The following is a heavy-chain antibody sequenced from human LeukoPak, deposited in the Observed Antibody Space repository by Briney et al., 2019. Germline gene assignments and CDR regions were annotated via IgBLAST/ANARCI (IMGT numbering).Heavy chain of an antibody. J-gene: IGHJ4*02. CDR3: ARVNGDTVIPPFDY. CDR1: GESFSGYY. V-gene: IGHV4-34*01. CDR2: INHSGST. D-gene: IGHD5-18*01. Sequence: SETLSLTCAVYGESFSGYYWSWIRQPPGKGLEWIGEINHSGSTNYNPSLKSRVTISVDTSKNQFSLKLSSVTAADTAVYYCARVNGDTVIPPFDYWGQGTLVTVSS.